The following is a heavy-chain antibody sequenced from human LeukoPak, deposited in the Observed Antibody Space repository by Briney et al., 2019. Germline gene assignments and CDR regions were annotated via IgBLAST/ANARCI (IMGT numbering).Heavy chain of an antibody. CDR2: IYSSGST. CDR3: ARKLIRRGAFDI. Sequence: SETLSLTCTVSGGSISSYYWSWIRQPAGKGLEWIGRIYSSGSTNYNPSVKSRVTMSLDTSKNQFSLNLSSVTAADTAVYYCARKLIRRGAFDIWGQGTIVTVSS. D-gene: IGHD5-12*01. J-gene: IGHJ3*02. V-gene: IGHV4-4*07. CDR1: GGSISSYY.